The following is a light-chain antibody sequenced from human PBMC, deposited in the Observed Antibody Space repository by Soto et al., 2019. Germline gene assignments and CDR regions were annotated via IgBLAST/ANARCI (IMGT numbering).Light chain of an antibody. CDR2: EDV. CDR3: CSYAGGTSVI. J-gene: IGLJ2*01. V-gene: IGLV2-23*01. CDR1: SSDVGRYSL. Sequence: QSALTQPASVSGSPGQSFTISCTGTSSDVGRYSLVSWYQQHPGKAPKLIIYEDVERPSGVSYRFSGSKSGNTASLTISGLQTEDEADYYCCSYAGGTSVIFGGGTKLTVL.